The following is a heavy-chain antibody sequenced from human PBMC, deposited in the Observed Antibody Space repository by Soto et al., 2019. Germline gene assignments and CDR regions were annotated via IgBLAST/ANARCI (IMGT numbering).Heavy chain of an antibody. CDR1: GCTFSSYW. CDR2: INSDGSIT. D-gene: IGHD3-3*01. J-gene: IGHJ6*02. Sequence: GGSLRLSCAASGCTFSSYWMHWVRQAPGKGLVWVSRINSDGSITNYADSVKGRFSISRDNAKNTLYLQMNSLRADDTAVYYCARITIFGGMDVWGQGTTVTVSS. V-gene: IGHV3-74*01. CDR3: ARITIFGGMDV.